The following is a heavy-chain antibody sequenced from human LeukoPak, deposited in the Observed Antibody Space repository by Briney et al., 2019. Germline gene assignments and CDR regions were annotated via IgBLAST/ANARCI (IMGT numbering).Heavy chain of an antibody. CDR3: ASAGSYSVDY. D-gene: IGHD1-26*01. Sequence: SETLPLTCTVSGGSISSSSYYWGWIRQPPGKGLEWIGSTYYSGSTYYNPSLASRVTISVDTSKNQFSLKLSSVTAADTAVYYCASAGSYSVDYWGQGTLVTVSS. CDR1: GGSISSSSYY. V-gene: IGHV4-39*01. J-gene: IGHJ4*02. CDR2: TYYSGST.